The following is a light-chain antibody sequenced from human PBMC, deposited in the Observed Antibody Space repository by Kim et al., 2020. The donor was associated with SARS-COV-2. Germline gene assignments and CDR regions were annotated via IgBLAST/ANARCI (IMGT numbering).Light chain of an antibody. J-gene: IGKJ5*01. CDR1: QSVSSY. CDR2: DAS. Sequence: STGEGATLHCRASQSVSSYLAWYQQKPGQAPRLLIYDASNRATGIPARFSGSGSGTDFTLTISSLEPEDFAVYYCQQRSNWPSITFGQGTRLEIK. CDR3: QQRSNWPSIT. V-gene: IGKV3-11*01.